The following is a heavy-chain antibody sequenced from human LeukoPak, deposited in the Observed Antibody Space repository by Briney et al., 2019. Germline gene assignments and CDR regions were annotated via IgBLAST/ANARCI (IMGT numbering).Heavy chain of an antibody. CDR3: ARDGSDIVVVPAVAPFDY. CDR2: ISAYNGNT. D-gene: IGHD2-2*01. CDR1: GYTFTSYG. V-gene: IGHV1-18*01. Sequence: GASVKVSRKASGYTFTSYGISWVRQAPGQGLEWMGWISAYNGNTNYAQKLQGRVTMTTDTSTSTAYMELRSLRSDDTAVYYCARDGSDIVVVPAVAPFDYWGQGTLVTVSS. J-gene: IGHJ4*02.